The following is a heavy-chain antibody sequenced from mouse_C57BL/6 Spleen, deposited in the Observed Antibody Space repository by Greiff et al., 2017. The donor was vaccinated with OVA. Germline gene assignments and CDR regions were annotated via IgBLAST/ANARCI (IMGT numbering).Heavy chain of an antibody. D-gene: IGHD1-1*02. CDR3: TRDEGGLYFDY. CDR1: GFTFSSYA. Sequence: EVKLMESGEGLVKPGGSLKLSCAASGFTFSSYAMSWVRQTPEKRLEWVAYISSGGDYIYYADTVKGRFTISRDNARNTLYLQMSSLKSEDTAMYYCTRDEGGLYFDYWGQGTTLTVSS. J-gene: IGHJ2*01. CDR2: ISSGGDYI. V-gene: IGHV5-9-1*02.